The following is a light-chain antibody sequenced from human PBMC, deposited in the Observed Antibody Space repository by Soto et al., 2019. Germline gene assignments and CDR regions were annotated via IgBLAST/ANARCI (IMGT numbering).Light chain of an antibody. Sequence: IVMTQSPATLSVKPGERVTLSCRASQSVSSDLAWYQQKPGQSPRLLIYGASTRATGIPARFSGSGSGTEFTLTISSLQSADFAVYYCQQYTNWPLIFGQGTRLEI. CDR3: QQYTNWPLI. CDR2: GAS. CDR1: QSVSSD. V-gene: IGKV3-15*01. J-gene: IGKJ5*01.